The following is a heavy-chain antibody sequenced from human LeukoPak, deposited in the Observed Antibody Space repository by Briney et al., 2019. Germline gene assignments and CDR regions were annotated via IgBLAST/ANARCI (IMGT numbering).Heavy chain of an antibody. CDR2: IYYSGSA. CDR3: ARHEYSGSYYGLSWFDP. CDR1: GGSISSTTYY. D-gene: IGHD1-26*01. J-gene: IGHJ5*02. Sequence: SETLSLTCTVSGGSISSTTYYWGWIRQPPGKGLEWVGTIYYSGSAYSNPSLKSRVTISVDTSKNQLSLKLSSLTAADTAVYYCARHEYSGSYYGLSWFDPWGQGTLVTVSS. V-gene: IGHV4-39*01.